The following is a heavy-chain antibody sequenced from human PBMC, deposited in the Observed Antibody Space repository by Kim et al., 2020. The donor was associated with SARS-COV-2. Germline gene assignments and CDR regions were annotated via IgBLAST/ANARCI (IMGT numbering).Heavy chain of an antibody. CDR2: ISSSSSYT. CDR3: ARDHSTYYYDSSGYYRALTPEYYYYGMDV. CDR1: GFTFSDYY. Sequence: GGSLRLSCAASGFTFSDYYMSWIRQAPGKGLEWVSYISSSSSYTNYADSVKGRFTISRDNAKNSLYLQINSLRAEDTAVYYWARDHSTYYYDSSGYYRALTPEYYYYGMDVWGQGTTVTVSS. J-gene: IGHJ6*02. D-gene: IGHD3-22*01. V-gene: IGHV3-11*05.